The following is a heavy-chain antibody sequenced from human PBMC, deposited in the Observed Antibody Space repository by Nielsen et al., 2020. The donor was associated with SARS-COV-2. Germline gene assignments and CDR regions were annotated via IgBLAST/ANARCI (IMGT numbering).Heavy chain of an antibody. Sequence: WVRQAPGQGLEWMGWINPNSGGTNYAQKFQGWVTMTRDTSISTAYMELSRLRSDDTAVYYCARAGLSPYSSSSPSYGMDVWGQGTTVTVSS. CDR2: INPNSGGT. D-gene: IGHD6-6*01. J-gene: IGHJ6*02. CDR3: ARAGLSPYSSSSPSYGMDV. V-gene: IGHV1-2*04.